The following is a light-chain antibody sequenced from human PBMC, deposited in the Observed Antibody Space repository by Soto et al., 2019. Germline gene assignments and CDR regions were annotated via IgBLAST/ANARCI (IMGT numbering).Light chain of an antibody. CDR1: SSDIGGHNY. V-gene: IGLV2-14*01. CDR2: EVI. Sequence: QSALTQPASVSGSLGQSITISCTGTSSDIGGHNYVSWYQLHPGEAPKVLIFEVIKRPSGVSTRFSGSKSGNMASLTISGLRPEDEGDYYCSSFTSTSTVILGGGTKLTVL. J-gene: IGLJ2*01. CDR3: SSFTSTSTVI.